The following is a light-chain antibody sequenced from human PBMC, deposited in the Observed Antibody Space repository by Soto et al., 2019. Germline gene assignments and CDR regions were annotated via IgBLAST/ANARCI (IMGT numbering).Light chain of an antibody. CDR2: DDT. CDR1: NIGSKN. J-gene: IGLJ3*02. V-gene: IGLV3-21*02. Sequence: SYELTQAPSVSVAPGQTARIPCAGDNIGSKNVHWYQQRPGQAPLLVVYDDTDRPSGIPERFSGSNSGNTATLTISRVEVGDEADYYCQVWDSYIDRTGVFGGGTKLTVL. CDR3: QVWDSYIDRTGV.